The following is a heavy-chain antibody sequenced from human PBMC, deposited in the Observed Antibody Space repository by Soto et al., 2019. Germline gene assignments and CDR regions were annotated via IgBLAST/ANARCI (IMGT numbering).Heavy chain of an antibody. D-gene: IGHD4-4*01. CDR2: IKHDGSVQ. J-gene: IGHJ4*02. CDR1: GFTFSGYW. CDR3: ARAPYSNAWYRFDL. V-gene: IGHV3-7*03. Sequence: GGSLRLSCEASGFTFSGYWMSWVRQAPGKGLEWVADIKHDGSVQYCVDSVKGRFTISRDNAKKLLYLQMNGLRAEDTALYYCARAPYSNAWYRFDLWGQGTLVTAPQ.